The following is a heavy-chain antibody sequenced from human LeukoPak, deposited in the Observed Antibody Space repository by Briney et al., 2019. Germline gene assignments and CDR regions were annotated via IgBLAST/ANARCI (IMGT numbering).Heavy chain of an antibody. J-gene: IGHJ5*02. CDR3: AKDQGYGDGRGLDH. CDR2: LWYDGSKE. Sequence: PGRSLRLSCAASGFALGSDGMHWIRQSPGTGLEWVASLWYDGSKEFYADSVKGRFTISRDMSKSTLFLQMNSLRGDDTATYFCAKDQGYGDGRGLDHWGQGTLVIVS. D-gene: IGHD4-17*01. V-gene: IGHV3-33*03. CDR1: GFALGSDG.